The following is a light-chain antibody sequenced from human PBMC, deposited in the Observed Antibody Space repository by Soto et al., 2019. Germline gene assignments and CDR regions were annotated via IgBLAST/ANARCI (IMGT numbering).Light chain of an antibody. Sequence: QSVLTQPRSVSGSPGQSVTISCTGTSSDVGGYNYVSWYQQHPGKAPKLMIYDVSKRPSGVPDRFSGSKSGNTASLTISGLQAEDEADYYCCSYAGSYHYVFATGTKLTVL. V-gene: IGLV2-11*01. CDR1: SSDVGGYNY. CDR3: CSYAGSYHYV. CDR2: DVS. J-gene: IGLJ1*01.